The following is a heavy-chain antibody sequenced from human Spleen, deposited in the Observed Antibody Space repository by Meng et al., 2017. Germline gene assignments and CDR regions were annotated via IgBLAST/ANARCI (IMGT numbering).Heavy chain of an antibody. V-gene: IGHV4-38-2*01. CDR1: GYSISSGYY. Sequence: SETLSLTCAVSGYSISSGYYWGWIRQPPGKGLEWIGSIYHSGSTYYNPSLKSRVTISVDTSKNQFSLKLSSVTAADTAVYYCARARLSILGAFDIWGQGTMVTVSS. J-gene: IGHJ3*02. D-gene: IGHD3-3*02. CDR2: IYHSGST. CDR3: ARARLSILGAFDI.